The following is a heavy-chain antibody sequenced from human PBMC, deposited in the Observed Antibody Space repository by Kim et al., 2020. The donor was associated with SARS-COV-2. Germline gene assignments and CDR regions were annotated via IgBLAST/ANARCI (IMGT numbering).Heavy chain of an antibody. CDR3: TRDYYYGSGSHDAFDI. V-gene: IGHV6-1*01. D-gene: IGHD3-10*01. J-gene: IGHJ3*02. CDR1: GDSISSNSAT. CDR2: TYYRSKWYN. Sequence: SQTLSLTCAISGDSISSNSATWNWIRQSPSRGLGWLGRTYYRSKWYNDYAVSVKSRITINPDTSKNQFSLQMNSVTPEDTAVYHCTRDYYYGSGSHDAFDIWGQGTMVTVSS.